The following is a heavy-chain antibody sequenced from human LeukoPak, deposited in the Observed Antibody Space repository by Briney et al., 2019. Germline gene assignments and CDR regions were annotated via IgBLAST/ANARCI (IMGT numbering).Heavy chain of an antibody. V-gene: IGHV3-23*01. CDR2: IGGSGGTSGDST. CDR1: GFTFSSYA. Sequence: GGSPRLSCAASGFTFSSYAMSWGRQAPGKGLEWVSVSVIGGSGGTSGDSTYYADSVKGRFTISRDDSNNTLYLQMNNLRVEDTAVYYCAKHRSGIAASGSNYWGQGTLVSVSS. D-gene: IGHD6-13*01. CDR3: AKHRSGIAASGSNY. J-gene: IGHJ4*02.